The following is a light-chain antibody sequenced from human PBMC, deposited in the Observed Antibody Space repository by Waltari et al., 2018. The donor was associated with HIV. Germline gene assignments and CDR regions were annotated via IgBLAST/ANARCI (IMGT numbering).Light chain of an antibody. J-gene: IGKJ4*01. CDR1: QSLLFGSNNKNR. V-gene: IGKV4-1*01. CDR2: WAS. Sequence: DIVMTQSPDSLSVSLGERATINCKSSQSLLFGSNNKNRLAWYQQRPGQPPKLRISWASTRESGVPDRVSGSGSGTDFTLTINSLQAEDVAVYYCQQFSLSPPLTFGGGTKVEIK. CDR3: QQFSLSPPLT.